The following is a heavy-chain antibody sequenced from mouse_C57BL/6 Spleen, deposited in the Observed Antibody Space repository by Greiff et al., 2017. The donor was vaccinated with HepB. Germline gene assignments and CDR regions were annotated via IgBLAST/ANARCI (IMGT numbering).Heavy chain of an antibody. Sequence: QVQLQQSGPELVKPGASVKISCKASGYAFSSSWMNWVKQRPGKGLEWIGRIYPGDGDTNYNGKFKGKATLTADKSSSTAYMQLSSLTSEDSAVYFCARGITTVVGGFDVWGTGTTVTVSS. D-gene: IGHD1-1*01. CDR1: GYAFSSSW. CDR2: IYPGDGDT. J-gene: IGHJ1*03. V-gene: IGHV1-82*01. CDR3: ARGITTVVGGFDV.